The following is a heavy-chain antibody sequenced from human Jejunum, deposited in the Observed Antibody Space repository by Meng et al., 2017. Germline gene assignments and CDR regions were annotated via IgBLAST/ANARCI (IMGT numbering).Heavy chain of an antibody. D-gene: IGHD1/OR15-1a*01. CDR3: ARDPRTNWASRFFDN. CDR1: GRSCITTDW. V-gene: IGHV4-4*02. CDR2: ISRSGRA. J-gene: IGHJ4*02. Sequence: QRQRCGPARVWPSGTRSIACAVSGRSCITTDWWRWVRQPVGKGLEWIGEISRSGRANYNPSLKVRVTISLDRSMNLFSLKLDSVTAADAAVYYCARDPRTNWASRFFDNWGQGTLVTVSS.